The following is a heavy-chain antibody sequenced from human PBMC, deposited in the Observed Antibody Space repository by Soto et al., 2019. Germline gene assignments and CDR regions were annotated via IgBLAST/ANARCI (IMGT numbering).Heavy chain of an antibody. Sequence: SVKVSCKASGGIFSSYAISWVRQAPGQGLEWMGGIIPIFGTANYAQKFQGRVTITADKSTSTAYMELSSLRSEDTAMYYCARGGDESNLKFDPWGQGTLVTVSS. CDR1: GGIFSSYA. CDR3: ARGGDESNLKFDP. D-gene: IGHD2-21*02. V-gene: IGHV1-69*06. CDR2: IIPIFGTA. J-gene: IGHJ5*02.